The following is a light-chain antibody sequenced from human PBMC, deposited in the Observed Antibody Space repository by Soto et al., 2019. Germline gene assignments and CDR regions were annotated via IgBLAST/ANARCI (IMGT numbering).Light chain of an antibody. Sequence: QSVLTQPASVSGSAGQSITFSCTGTSSDVGAYNYVSWYQQHPGKAPKLMIYEVSNRPSGVSNRFSGSKSGNTASLTISGLQTEDEADYYCSSYASSTTPYVFGTGTKVTLL. V-gene: IGLV2-14*01. CDR3: SSYASSTTPYV. J-gene: IGLJ1*01. CDR1: SSDVGAYNY. CDR2: EVS.